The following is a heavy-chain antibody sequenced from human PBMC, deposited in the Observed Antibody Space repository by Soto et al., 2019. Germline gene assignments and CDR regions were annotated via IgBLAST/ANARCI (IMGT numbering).Heavy chain of an antibody. J-gene: IGHJ6*02. Sequence: SETLSLTCAVYGGSFSGYYWSWIRQPPGKGLEWIGEINHSGSTNYNPSLKSRVTISVDTSKNQFSLRLSSVTAADTAVYYSARLNGYCGSKKRHGYYGMDVWGQGTTVTVS. CDR1: GGSFSGYY. CDR3: ARLNGYCGSKKRHGYYGMDV. CDR2: INHSGST. D-gene: IGHD2-2*03. V-gene: IGHV4-34*01.